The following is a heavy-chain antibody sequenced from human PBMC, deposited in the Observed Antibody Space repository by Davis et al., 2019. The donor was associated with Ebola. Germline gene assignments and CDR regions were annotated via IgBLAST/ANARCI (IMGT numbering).Heavy chain of an antibody. D-gene: IGHD4-17*01. CDR1: GFTFSSYS. Sequence: GESLKISCAASGFTFSSYSMNWVRQAPGKGLEWVSYISSSSSTIYYADSVKGRFTISRDNAKNSLYLQMNSLRDEDTAVYYCARTTVRGDYYYYYGMDVWGQGTTVTVS. J-gene: IGHJ6*02. CDR3: ARTTVRGDYYYYYGMDV. CDR2: ISSSSSTI. V-gene: IGHV3-48*02.